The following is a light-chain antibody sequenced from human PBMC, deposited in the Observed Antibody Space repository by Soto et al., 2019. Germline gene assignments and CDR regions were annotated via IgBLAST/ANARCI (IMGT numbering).Light chain of an antibody. CDR3: QQYGSSPT. V-gene: IGKV3-20*01. CDR1: QSVSSSY. CDR2: GAS. J-gene: IGKJ1*01. Sequence: EIVMKQSPATLSVSKGERATLSCRASQSVSSSYLAWYQQKPGQAPRLLIYGASSRATGIPDRFSGSGSGTDFTLTISRLEPEDFAVYYCQQYGSSPTFGQGTKVDNK.